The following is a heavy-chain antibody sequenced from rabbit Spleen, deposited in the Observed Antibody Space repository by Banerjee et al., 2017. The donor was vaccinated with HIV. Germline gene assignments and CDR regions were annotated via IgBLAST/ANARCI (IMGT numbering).Heavy chain of an antibody. V-gene: IGHV1S45*01. J-gene: IGHJ4*01. CDR3: VREAGYGGYGDGNL. CDR2: IYAGSSGNT. Sequence: EESGGDLVKPEGSLTLTCTASGFSFSSSYWICWVRQAPGKGLEWIACIYAGSSGNTYYASWAKGRFTISKTSSTVTLQMASLTAADTATYFCVREAGYGGYGDGNLWGPGTLVTVS. CDR1: GFSFSSSYW. D-gene: IGHD6-1*01.